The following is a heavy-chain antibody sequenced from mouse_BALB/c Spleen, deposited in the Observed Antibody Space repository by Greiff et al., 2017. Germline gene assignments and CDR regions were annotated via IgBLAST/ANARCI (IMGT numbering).Heavy chain of an antibody. CDR2: IDPSDSYT. J-gene: IGHJ1*01. CDR1: GYTFTSYW. CDR3: ARTLRYWYFDV. V-gene: IGHV1-69*02. Sequence: VQLQQPGAELVKPGASVKLSCKASGYTFTSYWMHWVKQRPGQGLEWIGEIDPSDSYTNYNQKFKGKATLTVDKSSSTAYMQLSSLTSEDSAVYYCARTLRYWYFDVWGAGTTVTVSS. D-gene: IGHD1-1*01.